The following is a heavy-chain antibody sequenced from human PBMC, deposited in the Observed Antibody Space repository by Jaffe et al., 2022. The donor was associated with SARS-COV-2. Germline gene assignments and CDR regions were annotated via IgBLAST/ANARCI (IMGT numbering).Heavy chain of an antibody. CDR3: ARDIHDFWSGYYDQNFNWFDP. J-gene: IGHJ5*02. CDR1: GYTFTSYY. D-gene: IGHD3-3*01. Sequence: QVQLVQSGAEVKKPGASVKVSCKASGYTFTSYYMHWVRQAPGQGLEWMGIINPSGGSTSYAQKFQGRVTMTRDTSTSTVYMELSSLRSEDTAVYYCARDIHDFWSGYYDQNFNWFDPWGQGTLVTVSS. V-gene: IGHV1-46*01. CDR2: INPSGGST.